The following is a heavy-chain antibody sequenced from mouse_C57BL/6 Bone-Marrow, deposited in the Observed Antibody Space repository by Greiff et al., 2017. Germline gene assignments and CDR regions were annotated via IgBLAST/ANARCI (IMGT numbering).Heavy chain of an antibody. D-gene: IGHD2-1*01. CDR3: ARDLYYGNYDYAMDY. J-gene: IGHJ4*01. CDR2: IDPSDSYT. Sequence: QVHVKQPGAELVKPGASVKLSCKASGYTFTSYWMQWVKQRPGQGLEWIGEIDPSDSYTNYNQKFKGKATLTVDTSSSTAYMQLSSLTSEDSAVYYCARDLYYGNYDYAMDYWGQGTSVTVSS. CDR1: GYTFTSYW. V-gene: IGHV1-50*01.